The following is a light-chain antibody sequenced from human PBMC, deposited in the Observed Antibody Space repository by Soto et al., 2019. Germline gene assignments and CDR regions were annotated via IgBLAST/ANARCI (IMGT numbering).Light chain of an antibody. CDR3: QQSYSTTWT. CDR1: QSISSN. J-gene: IGKJ1*01. CDR2: AAP. V-gene: IGKV1-39*01. Sequence: DSQMTQSPPSLSASVGDRVTITCRASQSISSNLNWYHQKPGKAPNVLIYAAPSLQSGVSSRLSGSGSGKDFNLTISSLQPEDFGTYYCQQSYSTTWTFGKGTKVEIK.